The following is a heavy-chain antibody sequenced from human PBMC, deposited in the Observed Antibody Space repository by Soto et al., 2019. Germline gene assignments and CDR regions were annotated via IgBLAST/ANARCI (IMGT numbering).Heavy chain of an antibody. J-gene: IGHJ5*02. CDR1: GFSLSNYG. CDR2: IWHDGSIQ. Sequence: PGGSLRLSCAASGFSLSNYGMHWVRQAPGKGLEWVAVIWHDGSIQQYADSVKGRFTISRDNSKNTLSLQMNSLRAEDTAMYYCAADKSGSAFDPWGPGALVTVSS. V-gene: IGHV3-33*01. CDR3: AADKSGSAFDP. D-gene: IGHD1-26*01.